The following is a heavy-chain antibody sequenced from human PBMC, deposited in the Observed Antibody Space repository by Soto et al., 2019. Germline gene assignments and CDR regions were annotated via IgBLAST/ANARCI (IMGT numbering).Heavy chain of an antibody. J-gene: IGHJ5*01. CDR2: INPNSGGT. CDR3: ARDLGVSSDWFDS. Sequence: GASVKVSCKASGYTFTGYYMHWVRQAPGQGLEWMGWINPNSGGTNYAQKFQGRVTMTRDTSISTAYVELSRLRSDDTAVYYCARDLGVSSDWFDSWGQGTLVTVSS. CDR1: GYTFTGYY. V-gene: IGHV1-2*02. D-gene: IGHD3-10*01.